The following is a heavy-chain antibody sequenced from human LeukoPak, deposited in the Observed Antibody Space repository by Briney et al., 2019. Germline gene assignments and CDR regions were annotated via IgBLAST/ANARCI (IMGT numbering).Heavy chain of an antibody. CDR2: INHSGST. CDR1: GGSFSGYY. J-gene: IGHJ6*03. Sequence: SETLSLTCAVYGGSFSGYYWSWIRQPPGKGLEWIGEINHSGSTNYNPSLKSRVTISVDTSKNQFSLKLSSVTAADTAVYYCARGLAPPPAKVYYYYYMDVWGKGTTVTVSS. V-gene: IGHV4-34*01. CDR3: ARGLAPPPAKVYYYYYMDV.